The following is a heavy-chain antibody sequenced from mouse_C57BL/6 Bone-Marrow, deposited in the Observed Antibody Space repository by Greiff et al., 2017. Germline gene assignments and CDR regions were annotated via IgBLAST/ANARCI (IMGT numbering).Heavy chain of an antibody. CDR3: ASIYYGTPFAY. CDR2: IYPGTGST. J-gene: IGHJ3*01. D-gene: IGHD2-1*01. Sequence: QVQLQQPGAELVKPGASVKMSCKASGYTFTSYWITWVKQRPGQGLEWIGDIYPGTGSTNYNEKFKSKATLTVDTSSSTAYMQLSSLTSEDSAVYYCASIYYGTPFAYWAQGTLVTVSA. V-gene: IGHV1-55*01. CDR1: GYTFTSYW.